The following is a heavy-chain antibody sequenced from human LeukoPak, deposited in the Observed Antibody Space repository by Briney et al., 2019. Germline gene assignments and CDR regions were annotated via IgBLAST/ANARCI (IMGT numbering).Heavy chain of an antibody. CDR2: IYYSGST. CDR3: ARDAGSGAWFDP. Sequence: SETLSLTCTVSGCSISSSSYYWGWIRQPPGKGREWSGSIYYSGSTYDNPSLKSRVTISVDTSKNQFPLKLSSVTAADTAVYYCARDAGSGAWFDPWGQGTLVTVSS. CDR1: GCSISSSSYY. D-gene: IGHD6-19*01. J-gene: IGHJ5*02. V-gene: IGHV4-39*06.